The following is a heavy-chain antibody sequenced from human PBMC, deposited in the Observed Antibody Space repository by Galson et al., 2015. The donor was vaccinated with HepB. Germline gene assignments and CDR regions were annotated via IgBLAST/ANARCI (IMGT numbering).Heavy chain of an antibody. V-gene: IGHV3-43D*03. Sequence: SLRLSCAASGFTFDDYAMHWVRQAPGKGLEWVSLISWDGGSTYYADSVKGRFTISRDNSKNSLYLQMNSLRAEDTALYYCAKVRQQLSLYYYGMDVWGQGTTVTVSS. D-gene: IGHD6-13*01. J-gene: IGHJ6*02. CDR2: ISWDGGST. CDR3: AKVRQQLSLYYYGMDV. CDR1: GFTFDDYA.